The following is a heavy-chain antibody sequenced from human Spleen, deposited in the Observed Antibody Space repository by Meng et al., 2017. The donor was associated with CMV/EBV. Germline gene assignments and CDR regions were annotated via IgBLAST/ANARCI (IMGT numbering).Heavy chain of an antibody. Sequence: SETLSLTCTVSGVLISDNDYYWGWIRQPPGKGLEWIASIFCSGSTYYNPSLRSRLTISVDTSRNQFSLKLSSVTASDTALYYCAREYRGALTGYFNFDIWGQGTLVTVSS. D-gene: IGHD3-9*01. CDR3: AREYRGALTGYFNFDI. CDR1: GVLISDNDYY. CDR2: IFCSGST. J-gene: IGHJ4*02. V-gene: IGHV4-39*07.